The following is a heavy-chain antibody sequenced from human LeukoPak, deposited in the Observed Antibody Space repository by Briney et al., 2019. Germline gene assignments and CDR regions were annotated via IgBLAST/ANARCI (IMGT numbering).Heavy chain of an antibody. CDR2: VYYSGAT. CDR1: GGSISTYY. D-gene: IGHD6-19*01. CDR3: ARRVAVTGIYCFDH. Sequence: SETLSLTCTVSGGSISTYYWSWIRQPPGKGLEWIGYVYYSGATNCNPSLKSRVTISLDTSKNQFSLRLTSVTAADTAVYYCARRVAVTGIYCFDHWGQGTPVTVSS. V-gene: IGHV4-59*08. J-gene: IGHJ4*02.